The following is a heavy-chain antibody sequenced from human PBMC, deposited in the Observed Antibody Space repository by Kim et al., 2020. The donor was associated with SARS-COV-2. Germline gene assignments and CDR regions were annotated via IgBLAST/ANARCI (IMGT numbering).Heavy chain of an antibody. V-gene: IGHV3-21*01. J-gene: IGHJ6*02. CDR3: ARSNYYDSSGYWSDYYYGMDV. Sequence: GGSLRLSCAASGFTFSSYSMNWVRQAPGKGLEWVSSISSSSSYIYYADSVKGRFTISRDNAKNSLYLQMNSLRAEDTAVYYCARSNYYDSSGYWSDYYYGMDVWGQGTTVTVSS. CDR2: ISSSSSYI. D-gene: IGHD3-22*01. CDR1: GFTFSSYS.